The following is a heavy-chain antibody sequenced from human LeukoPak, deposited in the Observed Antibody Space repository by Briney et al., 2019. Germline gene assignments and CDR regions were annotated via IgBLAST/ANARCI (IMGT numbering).Heavy chain of an antibody. V-gene: IGHV3-30-3*01. J-gene: IGHJ4*02. CDR1: GFTFSSYA. CDR2: ISYDGSNK. D-gene: IGHD1-26*01. Sequence: PGTSLRLSCAASGFTFSSYAMHWVRQAPGKGLEWVAVISYDGSNKYYADSVKGRFTISRDNSKNTLYLQMNSLRAEDTAVYYCASSGSYRFDYWGQGTLVTVSS. CDR3: ASSGSYRFDY.